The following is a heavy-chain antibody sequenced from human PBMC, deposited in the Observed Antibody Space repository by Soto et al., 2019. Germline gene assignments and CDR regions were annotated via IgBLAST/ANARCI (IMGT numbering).Heavy chain of an antibody. CDR1: GFTFTSSA. V-gene: IGHV1-58*01. Sequence: QMQLVQSGPEVKKPGTSVKVSCKASGFTFTSSAVQWVRQARGQRLEWIGWIVVGSGNTNYAQKFQERVTITRDMSTSTAYMELSSLRSEDTAVYYCAAVSRYYYDSSGYYRIDAFDIWGQGTMVTVSS. CDR3: AAVSRYYYDSSGYYRIDAFDI. CDR2: IVVGSGNT. D-gene: IGHD3-22*01. J-gene: IGHJ3*02.